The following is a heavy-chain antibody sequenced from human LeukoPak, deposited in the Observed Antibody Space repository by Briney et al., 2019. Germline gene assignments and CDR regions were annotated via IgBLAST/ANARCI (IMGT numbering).Heavy chain of an antibody. D-gene: IGHD3-3*01. CDR1: GFTFSSYS. CDR2: ISSSSSTI. V-gene: IGHV3-48*01. Sequence: GGSLRLSCAASGFTFSSYSMNWVRQAPGKGLEWVSYISSSSSTIYYADSVKGRFTISRDNSKNTLYLQMNSLRAEDTAVYYCAKDDSEGYYDFWSGYYYIGEYFQHWGQGTLVTVSS. CDR3: AKDDSEGYYDFWSGYYYIGEYFQH. J-gene: IGHJ1*01.